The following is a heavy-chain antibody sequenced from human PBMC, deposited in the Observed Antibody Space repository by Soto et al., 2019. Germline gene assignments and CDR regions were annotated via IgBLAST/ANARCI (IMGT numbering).Heavy chain of an antibody. D-gene: IGHD3-10*01. CDR1: GGSITRGSYD. CDR3: ATTRGLAVGGSFDY. CDR2: FYDGNT. Sequence: PSETLSLTCIVSGGSITRGSYDWAWIRQPPGKGLEWVGTFYDGNTYHNPSLRSRITIAVDTSKNQFSLKLNAVAAADTAFYYCATTRGLAVGGSFDYWGQGMLVTVS. V-gene: IGHV4-39*01. J-gene: IGHJ4*02.